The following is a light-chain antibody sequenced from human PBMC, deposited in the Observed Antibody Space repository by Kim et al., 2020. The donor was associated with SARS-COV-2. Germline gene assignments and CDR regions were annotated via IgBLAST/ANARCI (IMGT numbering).Light chain of an antibody. CDR2: AVS. J-gene: IGLJ1*01. V-gene: IGLV2-11*01. CDR1: SSDVGGYKY. CDR3: CSYTGTDPSKV. Sequence: QAVTISCTGTSSDVGGYKYVSWYQRHPGKAPNLMMYAVSERPSGAPVRFSGSKSGNTASLTISGLQAEDEADYYCCSYTGTDPSKVFGTGTKVTVL.